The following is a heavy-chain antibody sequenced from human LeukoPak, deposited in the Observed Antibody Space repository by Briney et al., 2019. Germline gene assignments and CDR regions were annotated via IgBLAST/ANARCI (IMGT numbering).Heavy chain of an antibody. D-gene: IGHD3-10*01. CDR1: GFSFSTYG. J-gene: IGHJ6*02. Sequence: PGGSLILSCAASGFSFSTYGFHWVRQAPGKGLEWVALTSFDGSNKYYGDSVKGRFTIARDNSKNELYLEMSSLRTEDTAIYYCAKDSARFRGRNYKHLMDVWGQGTTVTVSS. CDR2: TSFDGSNK. CDR3: AKDSARFRGRNYKHLMDV. V-gene: IGHV3-30*18.